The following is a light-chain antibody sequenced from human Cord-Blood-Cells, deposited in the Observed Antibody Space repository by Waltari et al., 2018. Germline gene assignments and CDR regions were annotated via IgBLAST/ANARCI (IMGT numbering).Light chain of an antibody. CDR2: DVS. V-gene: IGLV2-14*01. CDR1: SSDVGGYNY. Sequence: QSALTQPASVSGSPGQSITISCTGTSSDVGGYNYVSWYQQHPGKAPKLMIYDVSNGPSGVSNRFSGSKAGNTASLTISGLQAEDVADYYCSSYTSSSTYVFGTGTKVTVL. J-gene: IGLJ1*01. CDR3: SSYTSSSTYV.